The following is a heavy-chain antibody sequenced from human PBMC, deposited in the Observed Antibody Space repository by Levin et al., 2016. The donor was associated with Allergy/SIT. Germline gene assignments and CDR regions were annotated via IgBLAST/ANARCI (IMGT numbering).Heavy chain of an antibody. D-gene: IGHD3-3*01. CDR1: GGSFSGYY. Sequence: SETLSLTCAVYGGSFSGYYWSWIRQPPGKGLEWIGEINHSGSTNYNPSLKSRVTISVDTSKNQFSLKLSSVTAADTAVYYCARGRDDFWSGLLGYWFDPWGQGTLVTVSS. CDR3: ARGRDDFWSGLLGYWFDP. V-gene: IGHV4-34*01. J-gene: IGHJ5*02. CDR2: INHSGST.